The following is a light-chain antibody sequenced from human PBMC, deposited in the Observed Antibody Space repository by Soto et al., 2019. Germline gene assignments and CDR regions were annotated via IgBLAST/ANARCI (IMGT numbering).Light chain of an antibody. CDR3: QQSYSTLSIS. Sequence: DIQMTQSPSSLSASVGDRVTITCRASERISRHLNWYQQKPGKAPNHLIYAASTLQNGVTSRFSGSGSRTDFTLTISSLQPEYFATYYCQQSYSTLSISFGHGTRLEIK. CDR2: AAS. J-gene: IGKJ5*01. V-gene: IGKV1-39*01. CDR1: ERISRH.